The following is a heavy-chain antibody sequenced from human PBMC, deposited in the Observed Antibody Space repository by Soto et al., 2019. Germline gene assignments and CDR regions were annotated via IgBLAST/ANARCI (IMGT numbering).Heavy chain of an antibody. J-gene: IGHJ5*02. Sequence: HLVQSGPEVKKPGASITVSCKTSGDTFTNFGLSWVRQAPGQGLEWMVWIATYNSNRNYAQKFQGRLPPTTNTSTSTAYMELKGLRYDDTAVYYCATVLRGVVNWFDHWGQGTLVTVSS. CDR3: ATVLRGVVNWFDH. CDR1: GDTFTNFG. D-gene: IGHD3-10*01. V-gene: IGHV1-18*01. CDR2: IATYNSNR.